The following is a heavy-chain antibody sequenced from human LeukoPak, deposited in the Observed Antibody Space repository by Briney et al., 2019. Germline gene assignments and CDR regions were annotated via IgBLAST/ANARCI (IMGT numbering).Heavy chain of an antibody. D-gene: IGHD2-21*01. CDR2: INQDGNSQ. CDR1: GFAFSSYW. CDR3: ARSLWPEDY. Sequence: GGSLRLSCEASGFAFSSYWASSVRQAPARGLEWVANINQDGNSQNYVDSVRGRFTISKDNAKNSVYLQMNSLRAEDTAVYYCARSLWPEDYWGQGILVTVSS. J-gene: IGHJ4*02. V-gene: IGHV3-7*01.